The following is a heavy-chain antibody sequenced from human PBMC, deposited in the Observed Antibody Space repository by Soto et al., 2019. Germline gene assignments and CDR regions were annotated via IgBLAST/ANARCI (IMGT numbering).Heavy chain of an antibody. J-gene: IGHJ4*02. CDR3: AKLPTPDF. CDR1: GFTFSSYA. V-gene: IGHV3-23*01. CDR2: ISGSGDTT. Sequence: PGGSLRLSCAASGFTFSSYAMSWVRQAPGKGLEWVSGISGSGDTTNYADSVKGRFTISRDNSKNTLYLQMNSLRAEDTALYYCAKLPTPDFWGQGALVTVSS.